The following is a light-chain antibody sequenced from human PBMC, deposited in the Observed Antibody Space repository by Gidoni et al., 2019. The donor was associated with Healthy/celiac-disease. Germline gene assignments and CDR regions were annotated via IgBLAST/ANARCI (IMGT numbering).Light chain of an antibody. CDR2: QDS. J-gene: IGLJ2*01. CDR1: KLGDKY. Sequence: SYELTQPPSVSVSPGQTASITCSGDKLGDKYACWYQQKPGQSPVLFIYQDSKPPSGIPERFSGSNSGNTATLTISGTQAMDEADYYCQAWDSSTHVVFGGGTKLTVL. V-gene: IGLV3-1*01. CDR3: QAWDSSTHVV.